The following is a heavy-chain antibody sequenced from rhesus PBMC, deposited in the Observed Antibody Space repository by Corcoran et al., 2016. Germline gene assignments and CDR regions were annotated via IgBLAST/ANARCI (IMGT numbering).Heavy chain of an antibody. J-gene: IGHJ2*01. V-gene: IGHV4-127*01. CDR1: GYSISSGYG. CDR2: IGGSSGST. Sequence: QVQLQESGPGLVKPSETLSLTCAVSGYSISSGYGWSWIRQPPGKGLERIGYIGGSSGSTNYNPSLKSRVTISKDTSKNQFSLKLSSVTAADTAVYYCARVWYYWYFDLWGPGTPITISS. D-gene: IGHD2-21*01. CDR3: ARVWYYWYFDL.